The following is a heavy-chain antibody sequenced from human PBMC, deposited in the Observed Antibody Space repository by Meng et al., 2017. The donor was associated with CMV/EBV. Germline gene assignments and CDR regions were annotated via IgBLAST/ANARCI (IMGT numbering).Heavy chain of an antibody. CDR3: ARGTSYDFWSGYPPCSFDY. J-gene: IGHJ4*02. CDR1: GYTLTSYG. V-gene: IGHV1-18*01. CDR2: ISAYNGNT. D-gene: IGHD3-3*01. Sequence: ASVKVSCKASGYTLTSYGISWVRQAPGQGLEWMGWISAYNGNTNYAQKLQGRVTMTTDTSTSTAYMELRSLRSDDTAVYYCARGTSYDFWSGYPPCSFDYWGQGTLVTVSS.